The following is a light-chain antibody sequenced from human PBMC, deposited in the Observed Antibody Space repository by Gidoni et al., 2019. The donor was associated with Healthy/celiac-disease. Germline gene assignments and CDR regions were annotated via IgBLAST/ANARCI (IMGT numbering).Light chain of an antibody. CDR3: QQYGSPGT. Sequence: VLTQSPGTLSLSPGKRATLSCRASQSVSSSYLAWYQQKPGQAPRLLIYGASSRATGIPDRFSGSGSGTDFTLTISRLEPEDFAVYYCQQYGSPGTFXQXTKVEIK. V-gene: IGKV3-20*01. CDR2: GAS. CDR1: QSVSSSY. J-gene: IGKJ1*01.